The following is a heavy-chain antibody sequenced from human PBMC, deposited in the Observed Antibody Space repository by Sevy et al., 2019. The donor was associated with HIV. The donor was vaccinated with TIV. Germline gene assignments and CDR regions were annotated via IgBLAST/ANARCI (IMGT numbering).Heavy chain of an antibody. D-gene: IGHD2-21*02. J-gene: IGHJ4*02. CDR3: AKTLQKLPFHPHYFDY. V-gene: IGHV3-23*01. CDR2: ISATGGST. CDR1: GFALRSYT. Sequence: GSLRLSCGVSGFALRSYTMNWVRQAPGKGLEWVASISATGGSTYYAGSVKGRFTISRDVSKSTLYLQMNSLTAEDTAMFYCAKTLQKLPFHPHYFDYWGQGTLVTVSS.